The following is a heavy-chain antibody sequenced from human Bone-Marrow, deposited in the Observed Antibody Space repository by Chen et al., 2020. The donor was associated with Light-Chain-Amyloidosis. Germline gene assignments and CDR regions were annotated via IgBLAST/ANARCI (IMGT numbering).Heavy chain of an antibody. V-gene: IGHV1-2*04. CDR3: AGDSVSSGWFGEADY. CDR2: INPNSGGT. J-gene: IGHJ4*02. CDR1: GYTFTGYY. Sequence: QVQLVQSGAEVKKPGASVKVSCKASGYTFTGYYMHWVRQASGQGLERMGWINPNSGGTNYAQKYQGWVTMTRDTSISTAYMELSRLRSDDTAVYYCAGDSVSSGWFGEADYWGQGTLVTVSS. D-gene: IGHD6-19*01.